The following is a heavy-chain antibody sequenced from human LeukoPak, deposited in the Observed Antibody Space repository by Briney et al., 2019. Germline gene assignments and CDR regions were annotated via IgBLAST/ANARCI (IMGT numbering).Heavy chain of an antibody. CDR1: GDSISSYY. CDR2: HYSSGST. D-gene: IGHD3-10*01. V-gene: IGHV4-4*07. Sequence: SETLSLTCTVSGDSISSYYWNWIWQPAPPGQERIGRHYSSGSTYYNPSLKGRVTISIDTSKNQFSLNLSSVTAADTAVYYCASDLPNIRGVIIPFVSWGQGILVTVSS. J-gene: IGHJ4*02. CDR3: ASDLPNIRGVIIPFVS.